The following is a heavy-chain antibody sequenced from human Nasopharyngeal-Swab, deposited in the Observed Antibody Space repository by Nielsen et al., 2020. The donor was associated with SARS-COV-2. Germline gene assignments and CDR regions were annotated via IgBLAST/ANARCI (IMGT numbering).Heavy chain of an antibody. CDR2: INPNSGGT. CDR1: GYTFTGYY. J-gene: IGHJ3*02. Sequence: ASVKVSCKASGYTFTGYYMHWVRQAPGQGLEWMGWINPNSGGTNYAQKFQGRVTMTRGTSISTAYMEPSRLRSDDTAVYYCARRPATVDDAFDIWGQGTMVTVSS. CDR3: ARRPATVDDAFDI. D-gene: IGHD4-17*01. V-gene: IGHV1-2*02.